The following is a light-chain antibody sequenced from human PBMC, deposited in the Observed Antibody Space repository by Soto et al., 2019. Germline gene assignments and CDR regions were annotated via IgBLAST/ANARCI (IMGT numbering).Light chain of an antibody. Sequence: DIQMTQSPSSLSASVGDRVTITCRASQSISVYLNWYQQKPGKAPNLLIYAASSLQSGVPSRFSGSGTETHFTLTISSLQPEGFATYYCQQSYKMFSTFGQGTKLEIK. CDR3: QQSYKMFST. CDR2: AAS. CDR1: QSISVY. V-gene: IGKV1-39*01. J-gene: IGKJ2*01.